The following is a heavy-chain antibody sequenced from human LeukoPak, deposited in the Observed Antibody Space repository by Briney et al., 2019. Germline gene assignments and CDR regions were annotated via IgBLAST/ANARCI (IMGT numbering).Heavy chain of an antibody. CDR3: AKVGYCSSTSCHDAFDI. V-gene: IGHV3-9*03. D-gene: IGHD2-2*01. CDR2: ISWNSGGI. J-gene: IGHJ3*02. CDR1: GFTFDDYA. Sequence: GGSLRLSCAASGFTFDDYAMHWVRQAPGKGLEWVSGISWNSGGIGYADSVKGRFTISRDNAKNSLYLQMNSLRAEDMALYYCAKVGYCSSTSCHDAFDIWGQGTMVTVSS.